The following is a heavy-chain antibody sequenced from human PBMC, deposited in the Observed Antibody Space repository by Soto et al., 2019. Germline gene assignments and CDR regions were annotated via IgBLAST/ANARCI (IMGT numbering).Heavy chain of an antibody. D-gene: IGHD2-15*01. CDR3: ARGPLCSGGSCLYYYYYGMDV. CDR1: GYTFTSYA. J-gene: IGHJ6*02. V-gene: IGHV1-3*01. CDR2: INAGNGNT. Sequence: QVQLVQSGAEVKKPGASVKVSYKASGYTFTSYAMHWVRQAPGQRLEWMGWINAGNGNTKYSQKFQGRVTITRDTSASTAYMELSSLRSEDTAVYYCARGPLCSGGSCLYYYYYGMDVWGQGTTVTVSS.